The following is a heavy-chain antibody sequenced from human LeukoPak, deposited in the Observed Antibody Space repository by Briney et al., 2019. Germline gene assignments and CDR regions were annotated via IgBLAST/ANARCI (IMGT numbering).Heavy chain of an antibody. Sequence: AETLSHTCTVSGGSISSSSYHWGWVRQPPGNGLEWTGGIYYSGSTYYNPYVKRRVTISVDTSKNKFSLKLSSVTAADTAVYYCARLSRWNHAFVIWGQEAMFAVSS. CDR2: IYYSGST. CDR1: GGSISSSSYH. J-gene: IGHJ3*02. CDR3: ARLSRWNHAFVI. V-gene: IGHV4-39*01. D-gene: IGHD1-1*01.